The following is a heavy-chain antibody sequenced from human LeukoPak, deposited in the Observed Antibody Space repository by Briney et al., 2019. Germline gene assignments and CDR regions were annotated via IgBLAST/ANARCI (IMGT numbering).Heavy chain of an antibody. J-gene: IGHJ5*02. Sequence: GASVKVSCKASGYTFTSYGISWVRQAPGQGLEWMGWISAYNGNTNYAQKLQGRVTMTTDTSTSTAYMELRSLRSDDTAVYYCARSPAPVMDNWFDPWGQGTLVTVSS. CDR2: ISAYNGNT. CDR3: ARSPAPVMDNWFDP. V-gene: IGHV1-18*01. D-gene: IGHD2-21*01. CDR1: GYTFTSYG.